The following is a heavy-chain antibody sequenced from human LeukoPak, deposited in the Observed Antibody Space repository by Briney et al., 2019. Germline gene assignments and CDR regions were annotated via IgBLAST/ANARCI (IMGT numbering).Heavy chain of an antibody. Sequence: GGSLRLSCAAFGFTFSNAWMSWVRQAPGKGLEWVGRIKSKTDGGTTDYAAPVKGRFTISRDDSKNTLYLQMNSLKTEDTAVYYCTTEIAVAGTFDYWGQGTLVTVSS. D-gene: IGHD6-19*01. CDR3: TTEIAVAGTFDY. J-gene: IGHJ4*02. CDR2: IKSKTDGGTT. V-gene: IGHV3-15*01. CDR1: GFTFSNAW.